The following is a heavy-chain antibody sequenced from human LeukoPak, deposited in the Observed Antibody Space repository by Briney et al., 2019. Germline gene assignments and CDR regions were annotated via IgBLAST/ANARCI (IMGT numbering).Heavy chain of an antibody. D-gene: IGHD5-12*01. J-gene: IGHJ4*02. V-gene: IGHV3-11*01. CDR1: GFTFSDYY. CDR3: AREKVDIVATTKEFDY. CDR2: ISSSGSTI. Sequence: MSGGSLRLSCAASGFTFSDYYMSWIRQAPGKGLEWVSYISSSGSTIYYADSVKGRFTISRDNAKNSLYLQMNSLRAEDTAVYYCAREKVDIVATTKEFDYWGQGTLVTVSS.